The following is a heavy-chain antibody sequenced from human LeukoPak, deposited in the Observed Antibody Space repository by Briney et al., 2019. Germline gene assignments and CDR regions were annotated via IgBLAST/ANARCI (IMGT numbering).Heavy chain of an antibody. Sequence: SGGSLRLSCAASGFTFDDYAMHWVRQPPGKGLEWVSGISWNSGSIGYADSVTGRFTISRDNAKNSLYPQMNSLRAEDTALYYCAKGNYYDSSGYYYFDYWGQGTLVTVSS. CDR2: ISWNSGSI. CDR1: GFTFDDYA. J-gene: IGHJ4*02. CDR3: AKGNYYDSSGYYYFDY. D-gene: IGHD3-22*01. V-gene: IGHV3-9*01.